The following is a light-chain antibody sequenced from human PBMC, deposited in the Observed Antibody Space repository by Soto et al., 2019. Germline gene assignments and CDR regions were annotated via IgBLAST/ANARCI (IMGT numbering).Light chain of an antibody. J-gene: IGLJ2*01. CDR3: ASYTGSDTLV. CDR2: EVS. CDR1: SSDVGGYNY. Sequence: QSALTQPPSATGSPGQSVTISCTGTSSDVGGYNYVSWYQQHPGKAPKLMIYEVSKRPSGVPDRLSGSKSGNTASLTVSGLQVEDEADYYCASYTGSDTLVFGGGTKLTVL. V-gene: IGLV2-8*01.